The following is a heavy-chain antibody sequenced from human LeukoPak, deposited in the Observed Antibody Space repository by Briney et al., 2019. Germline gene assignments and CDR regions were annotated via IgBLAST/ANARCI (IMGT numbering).Heavy chain of an antibody. D-gene: IGHD3-22*01. V-gene: IGHV4-30-4*01. CDR1: GASISSGDYY. CDR3: ARGRGVPYYYDSSGYYPADY. J-gene: IGHJ4*02. CDR2: IYYSGST. Sequence: KPSETLSLTCTVSGASISSGDYYWSWIRQPPGKGLECIGHIYYSGSTYYNPSLKSRVTISVDTSKNQFSPKLSSVTAADTAVYYCARGRGVPYYYDSSGYYPADYWGQGTLVTVSS.